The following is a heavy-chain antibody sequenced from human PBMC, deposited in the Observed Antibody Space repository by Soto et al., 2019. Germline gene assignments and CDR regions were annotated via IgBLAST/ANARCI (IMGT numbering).Heavy chain of an antibody. CDR3: ARVGYYDSSGILPADY. Sequence: ASVKVAFKASGYAFTSYGISCVRHAPGQGLEWMGWISAYNGNTNYAQKLQGRVTMTTDTSTSTAYMELRSLRSDDTAVYYCARVGYYDSSGILPADYWGQGTLVTVSS. CDR1: GYAFTSYG. D-gene: IGHD3-22*01. V-gene: IGHV1-18*01. J-gene: IGHJ4*02. CDR2: ISAYNGNT.